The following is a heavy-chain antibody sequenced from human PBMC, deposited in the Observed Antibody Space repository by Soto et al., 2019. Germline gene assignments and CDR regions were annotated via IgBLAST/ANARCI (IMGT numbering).Heavy chain of an antibody. Sequence: PGGSLRLSCAASGFTFSDYYMSWIRQAPGKGLEWVSYISSSSSYTNYADSVKGRFTISRDSAKNSLYLQMNSLRAEDTAVYYCASVKIAAAGSLDVWGQGTTVTVSS. CDR1: GFTFSDYY. J-gene: IGHJ6*02. CDR3: ASVKIAAAGSLDV. V-gene: IGHV3-11*06. D-gene: IGHD6-13*01. CDR2: ISSSSSYT.